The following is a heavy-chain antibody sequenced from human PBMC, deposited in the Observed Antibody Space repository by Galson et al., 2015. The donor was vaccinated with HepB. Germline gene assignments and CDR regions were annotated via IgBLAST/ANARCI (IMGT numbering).Heavy chain of an antibody. V-gene: IGHV3-21*01. Sequence: SLRLSCAASGFTFSSYGMNWVRQAPGKGLEWVSSISSSSSYIYYADSVKGRFTISRDNAKNSLYLQMNSLRAEDTAVYYCAREEAVAGPNFDYWGQGTLVTVSS. CDR3: AREEAVAGPNFDY. CDR2: ISSSSSYI. CDR1: GFTFSSYG. D-gene: IGHD6-19*01. J-gene: IGHJ4*02.